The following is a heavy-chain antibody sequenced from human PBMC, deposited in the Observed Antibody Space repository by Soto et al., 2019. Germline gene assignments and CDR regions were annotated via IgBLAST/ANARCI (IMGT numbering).Heavy chain of an antibody. Sequence: GGSLRLSCAASGFTFSDYYMSWVRQAPGKRLEWVSAISGSGGSTYYAGSVKGRFTISRDNSKNTLYLQMNSLRAEDTAVYYCAKVHGSGTYYNFPDYWGQGTLVTVSS. D-gene: IGHD3-10*01. CDR3: AKVHGSGTYYNFPDY. J-gene: IGHJ4*02. CDR1: GFTFSDYY. CDR2: ISGSGGST. V-gene: IGHV3-23*01.